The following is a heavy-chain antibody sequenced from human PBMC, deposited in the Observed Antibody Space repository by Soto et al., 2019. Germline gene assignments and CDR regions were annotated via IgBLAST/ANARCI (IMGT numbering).Heavy chain of an antibody. V-gene: IGHV1-2*04. CDR1: GYTFNSYG. CDR3: AREDLYDILTGYPSYFDY. Sequence: GASMKVSCKASGYTFNSYGISWVRQAPGQGPEWMGWINPNSGGTNYAQKFQGWVTMTRDTSISTAYMELSRLRSDDTAVYYCAREDLYDILTGYPSYFDYWGQGTLVTVSS. CDR2: INPNSGGT. J-gene: IGHJ4*02. D-gene: IGHD3-9*01.